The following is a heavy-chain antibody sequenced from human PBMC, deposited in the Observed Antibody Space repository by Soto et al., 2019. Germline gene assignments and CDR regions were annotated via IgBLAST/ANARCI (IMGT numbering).Heavy chain of an antibody. CDR3: ARLYMVRGVIAPPRGWFDP. J-gene: IGHJ5*02. V-gene: IGHV4-59*08. D-gene: IGHD3-10*01. CDR2: IYYSGST. CDR1: GGSISSYY. Sequence: SETLSLTCTVSGGSISSYYWSWIRQPPGKGLEWIGYIYYSGSTNYNPSLKSRVTISVDTSKNQFSLKLSSVTAADTAVYYCARLYMVRGVIAPPRGWFDPWGQGTLVTVSS.